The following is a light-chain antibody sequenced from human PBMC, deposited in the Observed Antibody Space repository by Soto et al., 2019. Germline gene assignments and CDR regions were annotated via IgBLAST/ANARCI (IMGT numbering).Light chain of an antibody. V-gene: IGKV1-9*01. J-gene: IGKJ5*01. CDR3: QQLKRYVT. Sequence: QLTQSPSSLPASVGAIVTITCRASQGISNYLAWYQQKPGKTPRLLIYGATTLQSGAPSRFSGSGSGTDFALTISSLQPEDLATYYCQQLKRYVTFGQGTRLESK. CDR2: GAT. CDR1: QGISNY.